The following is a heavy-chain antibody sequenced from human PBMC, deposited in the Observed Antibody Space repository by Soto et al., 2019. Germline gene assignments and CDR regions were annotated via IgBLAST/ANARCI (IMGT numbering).Heavy chain of an antibody. Sequence: QLQLVQSGAEVREPGSSVKVSCKASGGTFSSYTVIWVRQAPGQGLEWMGGITPTLNIAKYAEKFEGRVTITADDATSTVNMRLSSLRSEDTAVYFCSRGYYSGSNPSSFDYWGQGTLVAVYS. D-gene: IGHD1-26*01. CDR1: GGTFSSYT. J-gene: IGHJ4*02. CDR3: SRGYYSGSNPSSFDY. CDR2: ITPTLNIA. V-gene: IGHV1-69*01.